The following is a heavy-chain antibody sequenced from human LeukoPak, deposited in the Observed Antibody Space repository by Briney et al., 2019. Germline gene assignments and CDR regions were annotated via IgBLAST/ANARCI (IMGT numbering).Heavy chain of an antibody. V-gene: IGHV3-53*04. CDR1: GSTVSSNY. Sequence: PGGSLRLSYAASGSTVSSNYMSWVRQAPGKGLEWVSVIYSGGSTYYADSVKGRFTISRHNSKNTLYLQMNSLRAEDTAVYYCARLVGVPSAAFDIWGQGTMVTVSS. J-gene: IGHJ3*02. CDR3: ARLVGVPSAAFDI. CDR2: IYSGGST. D-gene: IGHD1-26*01.